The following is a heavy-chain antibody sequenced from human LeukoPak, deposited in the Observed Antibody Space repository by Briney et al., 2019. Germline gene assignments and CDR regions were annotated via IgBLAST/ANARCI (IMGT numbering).Heavy chain of an antibody. Sequence: GASVKVSSKISGHTLAELSMHWVRQGPGKGLDWMGGFDPESGKTIYAEKFQGRVSMTEDTSTDTAYMELNSLSSEDTAIYYCATNIYNGYAIDSWGQGTLVTVSS. D-gene: IGHD5-12*01. CDR1: GHTLAELS. CDR3: ATNIYNGYAIDS. V-gene: IGHV1-24*01. J-gene: IGHJ4*02. CDR2: FDPESGKT.